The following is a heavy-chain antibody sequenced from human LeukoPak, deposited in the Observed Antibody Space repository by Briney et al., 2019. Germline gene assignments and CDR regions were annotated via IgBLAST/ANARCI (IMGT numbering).Heavy chain of an antibody. J-gene: IGHJ3*02. Sequence: ASVKVSCKASGYTFSNYGITWVRQAPGHGLEWMGWISGHNGNTNYAPKFQGRVTMTDDPSTDTAYMELSSLRSEDTAVYYCVTHFDSSGPDAFDIWGQGTMVTVSS. D-gene: IGHD3-22*01. V-gene: IGHV1-18*01. CDR3: VTHFDSSGPDAFDI. CDR2: ISGHNGNT. CDR1: GYTFSNYG.